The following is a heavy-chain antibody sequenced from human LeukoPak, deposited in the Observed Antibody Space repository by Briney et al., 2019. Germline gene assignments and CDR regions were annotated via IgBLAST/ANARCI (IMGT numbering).Heavy chain of an antibody. CDR3: AKGRYYYGSGLEY. D-gene: IGHD3-10*01. Sequence: PGGSLRLSCAASGFTFDDHAMHWVRQAPGKGLEWVSGISWNSGSIGYADSVKGRFTISRDNAKNSLYLRMNSLRAEDTALYYCAKGRYYYGSGLEYWGQGTLVTVSS. V-gene: IGHV3-9*01. CDR1: GFTFDDHA. J-gene: IGHJ4*02. CDR2: ISWNSGSI.